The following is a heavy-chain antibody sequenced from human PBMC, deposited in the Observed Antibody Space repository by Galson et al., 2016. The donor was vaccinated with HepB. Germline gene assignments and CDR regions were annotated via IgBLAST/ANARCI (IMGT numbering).Heavy chain of an antibody. J-gene: IGHJ4*02. CDR3: ARDWGDYDY. CDR1: GFTFRSYA. V-gene: IGHV3-23*01. CDR2: ISGPGGTT. Sequence: SLRLSCAASGFTFRSYAMSWVRQAPGEGLEWVSAISGPGGTTVYADSVRGRFTISRDNSKNILYLQMNSLRAEDTALYFCARDWGDYDYWGQGTLVTVSS. D-gene: IGHD3/OR15-3a*01.